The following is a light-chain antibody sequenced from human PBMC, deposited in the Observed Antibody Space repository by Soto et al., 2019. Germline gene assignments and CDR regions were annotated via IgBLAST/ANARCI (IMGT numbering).Light chain of an antibody. Sequence: EIVLTQSPGTLSLSPGERATLSCRASQSVSSSYLAWYQQKPGQAPRLLLYGTSGRSTGIPDRFSGSGSGTDFTLTISRLEPEDVAVYYCQQDDSSPPFTFGQGTRLEIK. V-gene: IGKV3-20*01. CDR1: QSVSSSY. CDR3: QQDDSSPPFT. J-gene: IGKJ5*01. CDR2: GTS.